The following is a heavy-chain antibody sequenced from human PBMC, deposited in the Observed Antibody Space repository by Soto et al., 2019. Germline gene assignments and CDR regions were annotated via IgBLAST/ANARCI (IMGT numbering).Heavy chain of an antibody. Sequence: GSLRLSCEASGFTLSSYWMSWIRQAPGKGLEWVANTRQDGSEKYYVDSVKGRFTISRDNAKNSLYLQMNSLRAEDTAVYYCATIPGYNDYWGQGTLVTVSS. D-gene: IGHD5-12*01. CDR2: TRQDGSEK. CDR1: GFTLSSYW. CDR3: ATIPGYNDY. V-gene: IGHV3-7*01. J-gene: IGHJ4*02.